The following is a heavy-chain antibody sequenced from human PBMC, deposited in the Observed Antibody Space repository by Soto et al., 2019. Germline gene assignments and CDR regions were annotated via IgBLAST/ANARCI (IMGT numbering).Heavy chain of an antibody. CDR1: GDSVSSQSST. CDR2: TYYRSKWYH. D-gene: IGHD6-19*01. CDR3: ARESVAGWVDY. V-gene: IGHV6-1*01. Sequence: QVQVQQSGPGLVKPSQTLSLTCAISGDSVSSQSSTWTWIRQSPSRGLEWLGRTYYRSKWYHVYAASVKSRITLNPVRFKNQCSLQLNSVTPEDTAVYYCARESVAGWVDYWGQGTLVTVSS. J-gene: IGHJ4*02.